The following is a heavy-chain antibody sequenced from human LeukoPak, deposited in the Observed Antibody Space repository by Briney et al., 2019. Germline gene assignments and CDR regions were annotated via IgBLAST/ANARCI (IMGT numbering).Heavy chain of an antibody. J-gene: IGHJ6*02. CDR1: GFTFDDYA. CDR2: ISWNSGSI. CDR3: AREPTDFWSHYYGMDV. V-gene: IGHV3-9*01. Sequence: GGSLRLSCAASGFTFDDYAMHWVRQAPGKGLEWVSGISWNSGSIGYADSVKGRFTISRDNSKNTLYLQMNSLRAEDTAVYYCAREPTDFWSHYYGMDVWGQGTTVTVSS. D-gene: IGHD3-3*01.